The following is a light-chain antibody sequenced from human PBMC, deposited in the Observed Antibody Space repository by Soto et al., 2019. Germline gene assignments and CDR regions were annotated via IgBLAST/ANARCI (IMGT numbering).Light chain of an antibody. V-gene: IGKV3-20*01. J-gene: IGKJ1*01. CDR1: QSVSSSY. Sequence: EIVLTQSPGTLSLSPGERATLSCRASQSVSSSYLAWYQQKPGQAPRLLIYGASSRATGIPDRFSGSGSGTDFPLTISRLEPEDFAVYDCQQYGSSPTWTFGQGTKVEIK. CDR3: QQYGSSPTWT. CDR2: GAS.